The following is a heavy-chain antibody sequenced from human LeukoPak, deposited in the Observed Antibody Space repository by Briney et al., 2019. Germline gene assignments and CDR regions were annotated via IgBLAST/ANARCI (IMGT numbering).Heavy chain of an antibody. V-gene: IGHV3-23*01. J-gene: IGHJ4*02. CDR3: AKSRRN. Sequence: SXVRQXPGKGVEWVSAISGSGGSTYYADSVKGRFTISRDNSKNTLYLQMNSLRAEDTAVYYCAKSRRNWGQGTLVTVSS. CDR2: ISGSGGST.